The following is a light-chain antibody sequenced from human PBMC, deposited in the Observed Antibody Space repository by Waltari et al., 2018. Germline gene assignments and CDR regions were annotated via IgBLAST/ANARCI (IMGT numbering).Light chain of an antibody. J-gene: IGKJ5*01. Sequence: LRIPQSPSSLSASPPHRVTITCRASQGISNYLAWYLQHPGKAPELLFYAATTLQSAVPSRFSGIGSDTDFTLTINGLWSEDFSTYYCQQYYSYPPSITFGQGTRLEIK. V-gene: IGKV1-8*01. CDR2: AAT. CDR1: QGISNY. CDR3: QQYYSYPPSIT.